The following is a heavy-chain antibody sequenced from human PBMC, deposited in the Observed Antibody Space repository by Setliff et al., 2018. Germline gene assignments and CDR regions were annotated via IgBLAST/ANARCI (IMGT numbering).Heavy chain of an antibody. CDR2: IRQDGTNK. J-gene: IGHJ4*02. Sequence: GGSLRLSCVASGFTISNYWMAWVRQAPGKGLEWVADIRQDGTNKYYVDSVKGRFTISRDNAKNSLFLQISSLRAEDTAMYYCVTGSVPPNWGQGTLVTVSS. CDR1: GFTISNYW. V-gene: IGHV3-7*03. CDR3: VTGSVPPN.